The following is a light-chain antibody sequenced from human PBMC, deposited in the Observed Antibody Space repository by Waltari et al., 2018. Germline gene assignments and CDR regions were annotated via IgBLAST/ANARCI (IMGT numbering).Light chain of an antibody. CDR1: QSVSRF. CDR3: QKYVTLPAT. V-gene: IGKV3-20*01. J-gene: IGKJ1*01. Sequence: SCRASQSVSRFVAWYQQKPGQAPRLLIYEASSRATDIPDRFSDSGSGTDFSLTISRLEPEDFAVYYCQKYVTLPATFGQGTKVEIK. CDR2: EAS.